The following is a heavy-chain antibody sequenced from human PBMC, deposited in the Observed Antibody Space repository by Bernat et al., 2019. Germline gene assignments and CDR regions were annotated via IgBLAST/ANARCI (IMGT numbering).Heavy chain of an antibody. CDR2: INTNTGNP. CDR3: ARHVIEGRRSSEGFDY. D-gene: IGHD2/OR15-2a*01. CDR1: GYTFTSYA. Sequence: QVQLVQSGSELKKPGASVKVSCKASGYTFTSYAMNWVRQAPGQGLEWMGWINTNTGNPTYAQGFTGRFVFSLETSVSTAYLQISSLKAEDTAMYYCARHVIEGRRSSEGFDYWGQGTLVTVSS. V-gene: IGHV7-4-1*02. J-gene: IGHJ4*02.